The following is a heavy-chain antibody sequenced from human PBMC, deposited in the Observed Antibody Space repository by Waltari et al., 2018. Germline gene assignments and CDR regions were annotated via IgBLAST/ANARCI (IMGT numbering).Heavy chain of an antibody. CDR3: ARRSCNGECYAPYVY. V-gene: IGHV1-2*04. CDR2: SKPKSGGT. J-gene: IGHJ4*02. CDR1: GYTFTDYH. D-gene: IGHD2-8*01. Sequence: QVQLVQSGAEVTKPGASVKVSCKPSGYTFTDYHIHWGRQAPGQGLDGMGWSKPKSGGTYHAQTFQGWATMTRDTSTSTVYMELSSLKSDDTAVYYCARRSCNGECYAPYVYWGQGTLVTVSS.